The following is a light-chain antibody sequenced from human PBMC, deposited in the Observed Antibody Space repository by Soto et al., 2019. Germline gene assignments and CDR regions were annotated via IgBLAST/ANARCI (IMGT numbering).Light chain of an antibody. CDR1: QSISSY. V-gene: IGKV1-39*01. Sequence: DIQMTQSPSSLSASVGDRVTITCRASQSISSYLNWCQQKPGKAPKLLIYAASNLQSGVPSRFSGSGSGTDFTLTISSLQPEDFATYYCQQSYSTQYTFGRGTKLEIK. J-gene: IGKJ2*01. CDR3: QQSYSTQYT. CDR2: AAS.